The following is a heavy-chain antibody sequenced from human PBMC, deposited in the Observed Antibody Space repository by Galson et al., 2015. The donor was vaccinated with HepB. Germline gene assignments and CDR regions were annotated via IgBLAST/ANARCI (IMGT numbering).Heavy chain of an antibody. V-gene: IGHV5-51*03. J-gene: IGHJ6*04. D-gene: IGHD3-3*01. Sequence: QSGAEVKKPGESLKISCKGSGYSFSTYWIGWVRQMPGKGLEWMGIIFPSDSDTRYSPSFQGQVTISADKSTSTAYLQWSSVKASDTAMYYCARTITILGSYRMDVWGKGTTVTVSS. CDR1: GYSFSTYW. CDR3: ARTITILGSYRMDV. CDR2: IFPSDSDT.